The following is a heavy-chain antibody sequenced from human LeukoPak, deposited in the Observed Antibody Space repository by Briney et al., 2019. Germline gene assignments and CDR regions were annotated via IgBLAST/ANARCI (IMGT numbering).Heavy chain of an antibody. CDR3: ARDSPKHYSESYPSGDY. CDR1: GFTVSSNY. CDR2: IYSGGST. V-gene: IGHV3-66*01. Sequence: GGSLRLSCAASGFTVSSNYMSWVRQAPGKGLEWVSVIYSGGSTYYADSVKGRFTISRDNSKNTLYLQMNSLRAEDTAVYYCARDSPKHYSESYPSGDYWGQGTLVTVSS. D-gene: IGHD1-26*01. J-gene: IGHJ4*02.